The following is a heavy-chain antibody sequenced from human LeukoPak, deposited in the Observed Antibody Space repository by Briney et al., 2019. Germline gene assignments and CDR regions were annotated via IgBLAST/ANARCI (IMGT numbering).Heavy chain of an antibody. CDR2: ISSSSSYI. CDR1: GFTFSSYS. V-gene: IGHV3-21*01. D-gene: IGHD2-15*01. Sequence: PGGSLRLSCAACGFTFSSYSMNLVRQAPGKGLEWVSSISSSSSYIYYADSVKGRFTISRDNAKNSLYLQMNSLRAEDTAVYYCARDLCSGGSCALGYWGQGTLVTVSS. CDR3: ARDLCSGGSCALGY. J-gene: IGHJ4*02.